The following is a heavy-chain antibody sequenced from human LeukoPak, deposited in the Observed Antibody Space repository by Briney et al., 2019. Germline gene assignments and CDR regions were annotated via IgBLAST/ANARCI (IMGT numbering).Heavy chain of an antibody. CDR3: ARDPPEH. CDR2: IIPIFGTA. CDR1: GYTFTSYG. V-gene: IGHV1-69*13. Sequence: ASVNVSCKASGYTFTSYGISWVRQAPGQGLEWMGGIIPIFGTANYAQKFQGRVTITSDESTSTAYMELSSLRSEDTAVYYCARDPPEHWGQGTLVTVSS. J-gene: IGHJ4*02.